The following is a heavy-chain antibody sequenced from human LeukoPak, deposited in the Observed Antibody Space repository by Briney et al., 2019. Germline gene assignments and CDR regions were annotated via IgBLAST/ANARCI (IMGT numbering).Heavy chain of an antibody. Sequence: GASVKVSCKASGYTFSNYRMHWVRQAPGQGLECMGIFNPTYDIPIYAQTFEGRVTMTRDMSTSTVYMELSTLRSDDTAVYFCAKDPRNILTGDYDDFDIWGQGTMVIVSS. CDR2: FNPTYDIP. CDR1: GYTFSNYR. V-gene: IGHV1-46*01. D-gene: IGHD3-9*01. CDR3: AKDPRNILTGDYDDFDI. J-gene: IGHJ3*02.